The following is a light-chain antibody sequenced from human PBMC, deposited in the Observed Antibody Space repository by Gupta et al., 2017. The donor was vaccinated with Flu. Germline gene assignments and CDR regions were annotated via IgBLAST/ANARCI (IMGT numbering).Light chain of an antibody. CDR3: SSYTSSSFWV. Sequence: QSALTQPASVSGSPGQSITISCTGTSSDVGGYHYVSWYQQHPGKAPKLMIYEVSKRPSGVSNRFSGSKSGNTAALTISGLQAEDEADYYGSSYTSSSFWVFGGGTKLTVL. CDR2: EVS. V-gene: IGLV2-14*01. J-gene: IGLJ3*02. CDR1: SSDVGGYHY.